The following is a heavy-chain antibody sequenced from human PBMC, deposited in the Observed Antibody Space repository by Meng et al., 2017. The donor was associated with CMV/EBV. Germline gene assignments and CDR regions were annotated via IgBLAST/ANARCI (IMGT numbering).Heavy chain of an antibody. Sequence: SETLSLTCAVYGGSFSGYYCSWIRQPPGKGLEWIGEINHSGSTNYNPSLKSRVTISVDTSKNQFSLKLSSVTAADTAVYYCARGHIVVVPAATGYYYYGMDVWGQGTTVTVSS. CDR2: INHSGST. CDR3: ARGHIVVVPAATGYYYYGMDV. CDR1: GGSFSGYY. J-gene: IGHJ6*02. D-gene: IGHD2-2*01. V-gene: IGHV4-34*01.